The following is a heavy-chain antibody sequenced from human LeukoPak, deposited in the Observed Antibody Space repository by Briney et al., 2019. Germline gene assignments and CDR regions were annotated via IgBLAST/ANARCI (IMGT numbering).Heavy chain of an antibody. Sequence: ASVKVSCKASGYTFTSNHINWVRQATGQGLEWMGWMNPHSGSVGYAQKFQGRVIMTWDTSISTAYMELSSLTSDDTAVYYCVRIPQRVPHNWFDPWGQGTLVTVSS. D-gene: IGHD1-1*01. J-gene: IGHJ5*02. CDR3: VRIPQRVPHNWFDP. V-gene: IGHV1-8*01. CDR2: MNPHSGSV. CDR1: GYTFTSNH.